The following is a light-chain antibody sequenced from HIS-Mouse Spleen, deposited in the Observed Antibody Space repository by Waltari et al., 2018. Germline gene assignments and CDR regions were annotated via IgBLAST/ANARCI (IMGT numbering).Light chain of an antibody. V-gene: IGLV2-23*01. Sequence: QSALTQPASVSGSPGQSITISCTGTSSDVGSYNLVSWYQQHPGKAPKLSIYEGSKPPSGVSNRFSGSKSGNTASLTISGLQAEDEADYYCCSYAGSSTWVFGGGTKLTVL. J-gene: IGLJ3*02. CDR1: SSDVGSYNL. CDR2: EGS. CDR3: CSYAGSSTWV.